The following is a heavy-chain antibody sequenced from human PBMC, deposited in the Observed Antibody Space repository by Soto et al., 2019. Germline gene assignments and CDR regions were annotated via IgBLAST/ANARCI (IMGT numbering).Heavy chain of an antibody. J-gene: IGHJ5*02. Sequence: SETLSLTCTFSGCSISSGGYYWSWIRQHPGKGLEWIGYIYYSGSTYYNPSLKSRVTISVDTSKNQFSLKLSSVTAADTAVYYCARSLGFGEPTSSWGQGTLVTVSS. D-gene: IGHD3-10*01. V-gene: IGHV4-31*03. CDR1: GCSISSGGYY. CDR2: IYYSGST. CDR3: ARSLGFGEPTSS.